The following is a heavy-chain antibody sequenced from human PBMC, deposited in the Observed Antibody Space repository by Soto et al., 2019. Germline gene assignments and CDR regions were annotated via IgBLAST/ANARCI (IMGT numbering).Heavy chain of an antibody. J-gene: IGHJ6*02. Sequence: GGSLRLSCAASGFTFSSYAMSWVRQAPGKGLECVSGISGSGGSTYYADSVKGRFTISRDNSKNTLYLQMNSLRAEDTAVYYCTKDNAGDQYYGMDVWGQGTMVTVSS. CDR3: TKDNAGDQYYGMDV. CDR2: ISGSGGST. D-gene: IGHD2-8*01. V-gene: IGHV3-23*01. CDR1: GFTFSSYA.